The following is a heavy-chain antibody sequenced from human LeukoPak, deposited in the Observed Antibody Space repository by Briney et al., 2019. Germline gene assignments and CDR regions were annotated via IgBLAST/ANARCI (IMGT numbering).Heavy chain of an antibody. CDR2: ISPSGGST. D-gene: IGHD2-21*01. Sequence: ASVKVSCKASGYTLTSYHMHWVRQAPGQGLEWMAIISPSGGSTFYAQKFQGRVTMTRDMSTSTVYMELSSLRSEDTAVYYCARGLASYMDVWGKGTTVTVSS. CDR1: GYTLTSYH. CDR3: ARGLASYMDV. J-gene: IGHJ6*03. V-gene: IGHV1-46*01.